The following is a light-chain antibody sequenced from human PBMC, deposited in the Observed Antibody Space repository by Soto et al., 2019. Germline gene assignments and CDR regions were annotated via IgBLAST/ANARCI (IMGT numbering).Light chain of an antibody. CDR3: QQSYSTPQT. Sequence: DIQMTQSPSSLSASVGDRVTITCRASQSIRSYLNWYQQKPGKAPKLLIYAASSLQSGVPSRFSGSGSGTDFTLNISSLQPEDFSTYYCQQSYSTPQTFGQGTKVEIK. V-gene: IGKV1-39*01. CDR1: QSIRSY. J-gene: IGKJ1*01. CDR2: AAS.